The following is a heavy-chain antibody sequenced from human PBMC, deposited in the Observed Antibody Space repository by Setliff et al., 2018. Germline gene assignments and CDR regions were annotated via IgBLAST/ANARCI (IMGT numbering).Heavy chain of an antibody. CDR3: AREGYYDFWSPYGMDV. Sequence: SETLSLTCSVSGGFISSGSYYWSCIRQPAGKGLEWIGRIYTSGSTNYNPSLKSRVTISVDTSKNQFSLKLSSVTAADTAVYYCAREGYYDFWSPYGMDVWGQGTTVTVSS. V-gene: IGHV4-61*02. J-gene: IGHJ6*02. D-gene: IGHD3-3*01. CDR1: GGFISSGSYY. CDR2: IYTSGST.